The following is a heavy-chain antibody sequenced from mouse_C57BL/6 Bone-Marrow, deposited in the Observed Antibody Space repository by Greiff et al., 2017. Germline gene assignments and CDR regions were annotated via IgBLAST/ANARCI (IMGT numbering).Heavy chain of an antibody. CDR1: GYTFTSYW. J-gene: IGHJ4*01. V-gene: IGHV1-69*01. CDR3: ARPYYDYDRGYYYAMDY. D-gene: IGHD2-4*01. Sequence: QVQLQQPGAELVMPGASVKLSCKASGYTFTSYWMHWVKQRPGQGLEWIGEIDPSDIYTNYNQKFKGKSTLTVDKSSSTAYMQLSSLTSEDSAVYYCARPYYDYDRGYYYAMDYWGQGTSVTVSS. CDR2: IDPSDIYT.